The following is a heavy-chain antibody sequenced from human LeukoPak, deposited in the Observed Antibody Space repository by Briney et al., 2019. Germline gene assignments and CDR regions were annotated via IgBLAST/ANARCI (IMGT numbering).Heavy chain of an antibody. Sequence: PGGSLRLSCAASGFTFSDYNMRWIRQAPGKGLEWVSSISRSGSTKYYADSVKGRFTISRDNAKNSLYPQMNSLRAEDTALYYCARDVISTILLPDAFDIWGQGTMVTVSS. CDR3: ARDVISTILLPDAFDI. CDR2: ISRSGSTK. V-gene: IGHV3-11*01. D-gene: IGHD3-10*01. J-gene: IGHJ3*02. CDR1: GFTFSDYN.